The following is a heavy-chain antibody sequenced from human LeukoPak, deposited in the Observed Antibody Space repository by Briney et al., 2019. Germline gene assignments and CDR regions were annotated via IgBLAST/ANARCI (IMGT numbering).Heavy chain of an antibody. D-gene: IGHD2-15*01. CDR3: EVVVVAATKGHAFDI. CDR1: GFTFSSYE. V-gene: IGHV3-48*03. J-gene: IGHJ3*02. Sequence: GGSLLLSCAASGFTFSSYEMNWVRQAPGKGLEWVSYISSSGSTIYYADSVRGRFTISRDNAKNSLYLQMNSLRAEDTAVYYCEVVVVAATKGHAFDIWGQRTMVTVSS. CDR2: ISSSGSTI.